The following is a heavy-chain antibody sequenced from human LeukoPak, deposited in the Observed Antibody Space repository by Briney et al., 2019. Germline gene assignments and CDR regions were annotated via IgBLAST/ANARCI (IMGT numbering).Heavy chain of an antibody. CDR2: IYYSGST. J-gene: IGHJ3*02. CDR3: ASVYYGSGNAFDI. CDR1: GGSISSSSYY. V-gene: IGHV4-61*01. Sequence: SETLSLTCTVSGGSISSSSYYWSWIRQPPGKGLERIGYIYYSGSTNYNPSLKSRVTISVDTSKNQFSLKLSSVTAADTAVYYCASVYYGSGNAFDIWGQGTMVTVSS. D-gene: IGHD3-10*01.